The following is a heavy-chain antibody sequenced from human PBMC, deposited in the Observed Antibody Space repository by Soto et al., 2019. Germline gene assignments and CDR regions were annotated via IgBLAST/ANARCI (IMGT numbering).Heavy chain of an antibody. CDR3: ARGSRGYDYGGY. D-gene: IGHD5-12*01. CDR1: GGTVSSSA. V-gene: IGHV1-69*01. J-gene: IGHJ4*02. Sequence: QVQLVQSGAEVKKPGSSVKVSCKASGGTVSSSAISWVRQAPGQGLEWVGGIIPIFGTANYAQKFQGRVTTTADESTSTGYMELSSLRSEDTAVYYCARGSRGYDYGGYWGQGTLVTVSS. CDR2: IIPIFGTA.